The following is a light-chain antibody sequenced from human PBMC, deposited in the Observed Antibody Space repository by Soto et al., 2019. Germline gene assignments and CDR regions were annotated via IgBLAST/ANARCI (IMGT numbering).Light chain of an antibody. CDR1: HNIGSQ. J-gene: IGKJ4*01. Sequence: EIVLTQSPATLSVSPGERVTLSCRASHNIGSQLAWFQQKPGQAPRLLIYDAATRASGCPARFSGSGSGTEYTLTTSSLRSEDFAVYHCQQYNMWPLAFGGGTKVEIK. V-gene: IGKV3-15*01. CDR3: QQYNMWPLA. CDR2: DAA.